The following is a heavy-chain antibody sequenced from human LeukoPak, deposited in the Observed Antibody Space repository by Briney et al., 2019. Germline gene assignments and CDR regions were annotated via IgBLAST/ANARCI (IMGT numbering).Heavy chain of an antibody. CDR1: GYTFTSYY. CDR2: INPSGDST. D-gene: IGHD2-2*01. V-gene: IGHV1-46*01. J-gene: IGHJ4*02. CDR3: ARGGGYCSSTSCYGVQFDY. Sequence: GASVKVSCKASGYTFTSYYMHWVRQAPGQGLEWMGIINPSGDSTSYAQKFQGRVTMTRDMSTSTVYMELSSLRSEDTAVYYCARGGGYCSSTSCYGVQFDYWGQGTLVTVSS.